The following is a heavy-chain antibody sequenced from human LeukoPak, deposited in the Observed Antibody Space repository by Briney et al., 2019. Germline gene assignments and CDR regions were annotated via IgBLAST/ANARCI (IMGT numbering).Heavy chain of an antibody. V-gene: IGHV1-69*02. J-gene: IGHJ1*01. D-gene: IGHD5-12*01. CDR1: GATFSSYT. CDR3: ARGGWLHTPEYFQH. CDR2: IIPILGIA. Sequence: ASVKLSCKASGATFSSYTISWVRQAPGQGLERMGRIIPILGIANYAQKFQGRVTITADKSTSTAYMELSSLRSEDTAVYYCARGGWLHTPEYFQHWGQGTLVTVSS.